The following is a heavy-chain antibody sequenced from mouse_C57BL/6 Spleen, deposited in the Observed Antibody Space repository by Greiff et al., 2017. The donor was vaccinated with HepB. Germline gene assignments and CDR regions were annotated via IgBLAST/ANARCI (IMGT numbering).Heavy chain of an antibody. CDR1: GFTFTDYY. D-gene: IGHD4-1*02. J-gene: IGHJ4*01. V-gene: IGHV7-3*01. Sequence: DVKLVESGGGLVQPGGSLSLSCAASGFTFTDYYMSWVRQPPGKALEWLGFIRNKANGYTTEYSASVKGRFTISRDNSQSILYLQMNALRAEDSATYYCASLNFYAMDYWGQGTSVTVSS. CDR2: IRNKANGYTT. CDR3: ASLNFYAMDY.